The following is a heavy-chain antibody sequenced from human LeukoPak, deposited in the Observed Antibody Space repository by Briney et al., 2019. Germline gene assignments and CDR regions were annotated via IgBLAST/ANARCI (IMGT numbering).Heavy chain of an antibody. CDR3: VRGYRRFRY. V-gene: IGHV3-7*05. CDR2: IKPDGSDE. Sequence: GGSLRLSCAASGFTFTTYWMTWVRQAPGKGLGWVANIKPDGSDENYVDSVRGRFSITRDNAKNSLYLQMNSLRAEDTAVYFCVRGYRRFRYWGQGTLVTVSS. J-gene: IGHJ4*02. D-gene: IGHD3-16*02. CDR1: GFTFTTYW.